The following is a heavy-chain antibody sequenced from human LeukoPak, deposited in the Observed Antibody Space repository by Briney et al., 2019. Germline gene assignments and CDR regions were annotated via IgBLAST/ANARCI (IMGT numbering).Heavy chain of an antibody. CDR3: ARDAYDSSGYSFDY. V-gene: IGHV4-34*01. Sequence: SETLSLTCAVYGVSFSGYYWSWIRQPPGKGLEWIGEINHTGSTSYNPSIKSRVTISVDTSKNQFSLKLNSVTAADTAVYYCARDAYDSSGYSFDYWGQGTLVTVSS. D-gene: IGHD3-22*01. CDR1: GVSFSGYY. CDR2: INHTGST. J-gene: IGHJ4*02.